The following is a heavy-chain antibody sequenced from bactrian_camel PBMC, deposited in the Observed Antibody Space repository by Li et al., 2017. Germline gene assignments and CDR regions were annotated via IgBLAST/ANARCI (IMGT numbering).Heavy chain of an antibody. D-gene: IGHD3*01. J-gene: IGHJ4*01. V-gene: IGHV3S53*01. CDR1: GYIDSDYL. CDR2: IDRDGTT. Sequence: HVQLVVSGGGSVQAGGSLRLSCVGSGYIDSDYLMGWFRQAPGKQREGVAAIDRDGTTVYKDSVKGRFTTSRDNAKSTLYLQMNSLQPEDTAMYYCAADPKVPPYDCSSASLWGSGYTTWGSGTQVTVS. CDR3: AADPKVPPYDCSSASLWGSGYTT.